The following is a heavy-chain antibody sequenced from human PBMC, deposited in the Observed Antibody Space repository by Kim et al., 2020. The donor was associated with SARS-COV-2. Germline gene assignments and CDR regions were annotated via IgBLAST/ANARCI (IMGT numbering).Heavy chain of an antibody. V-gene: IGHV4-59*01. CDR2: IYYSGST. CDR1: GGSISSYY. Sequence: SETLSLTCTVSGGSISSYYWSWIRQPPGKGLEWIGYIYYSGSTNYNPSLKSRVTISVDTSKNQFSLKLSSVTAADTAVYYCARVGDYYDSSGYYPYYFDYWGQGTLVTVSS. D-gene: IGHD3-22*01. J-gene: IGHJ4*02. CDR3: ARVGDYYDSSGYYPYYFDY.